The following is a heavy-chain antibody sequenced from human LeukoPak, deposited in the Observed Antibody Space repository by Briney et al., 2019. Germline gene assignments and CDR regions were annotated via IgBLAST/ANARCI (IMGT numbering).Heavy chain of an antibody. J-gene: IGHJ4*02. CDR1: VFTCADYA. CDR2: ISWNSGSI. V-gene: IGHV3-9*01. D-gene: IGHD1-1*01. Sequence: GGSLRLSCTASVFTCADYAMHWVWHAPGEGVEWVSGISWNSGSIDYAGSVRGRFTIYRVNANNSLFLHMSSLSAGSTASYSCAKATGTCCNYFDNWGQGTLVTVSS. CDR3: AKATGTCCNYFDN.